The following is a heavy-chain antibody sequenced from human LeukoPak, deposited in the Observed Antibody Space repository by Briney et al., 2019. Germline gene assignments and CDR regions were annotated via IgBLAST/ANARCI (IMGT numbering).Heavy chain of an antibody. CDR3: ARRMESADY. V-gene: IGHV4-39*01. J-gene: IGHJ4*02. CDR1: GDSISSSSYY. CDR2: IYYSGIT. Sequence: PSETLSLTCTVSGDSISSSSYYWGWIRQPPGKGLEWIGSIYYSGITYYNPSLESRLTMSVDTSKNQFSLRLSSVTATDTAVYYCARRMESADYWGQGILVTVSS. D-gene: IGHD1-1*01.